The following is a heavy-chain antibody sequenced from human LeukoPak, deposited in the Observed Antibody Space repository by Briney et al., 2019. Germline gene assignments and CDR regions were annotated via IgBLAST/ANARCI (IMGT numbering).Heavy chain of an antibody. CDR2: TRNKASSYTT. CDR3: VLLLRGVPY. J-gene: IGHJ4*02. CDR1: GFAFSDHH. Sequence: GQSPRLSCAASGFAFSDHHMDWVRQAPGKGLEWVGRTRNKASSYTTDYAASVKGRFTFSRDDPKNSLYLQMNSLITEDTAVYYCVLLLRGVPYWGQGTLVTVPS. D-gene: IGHD3-10*01. V-gene: IGHV3-72*01.